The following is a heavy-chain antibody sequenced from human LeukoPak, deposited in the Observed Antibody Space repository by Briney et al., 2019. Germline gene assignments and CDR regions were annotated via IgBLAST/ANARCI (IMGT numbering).Heavy chain of an antibody. D-gene: IGHD6-13*01. CDR2: ISYDGSNK. V-gene: IGHV3-30*18. J-gene: IGHJ4*02. Sequence: GGSLRLSCAASGFTFSSYGTHWVRQAPGKGLEWVAVISYDGSNKYYADSVKGRFTISRDNSKNTLYLQMNSLRAEDTAVYYCAKGGAAAGTFDYWGQGTLVTVSS. CDR1: GFTFSSYG. CDR3: AKGGAAAGTFDY.